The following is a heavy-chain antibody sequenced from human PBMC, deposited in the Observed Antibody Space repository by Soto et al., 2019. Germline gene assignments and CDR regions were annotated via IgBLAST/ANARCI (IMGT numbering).Heavy chain of an antibody. J-gene: IGHJ5*02. CDR3: AQDRMDPRAECSRTSCLGWFGP. CDR1: GFTFSSYA. D-gene: IGHD2-2*01. Sequence: HPGGSLRLSCAASGFTFSSYAMSWVRQAPGKGLEWVSAISGSGDSTYYADSVKGRFTISRDNSKSTLHLQMNSLRVEDTAVYYCAQDRMDPRAECSRTSCLGWFGPWGQGTLVTVSS. V-gene: IGHV3-23*01. CDR2: ISGSGDST.